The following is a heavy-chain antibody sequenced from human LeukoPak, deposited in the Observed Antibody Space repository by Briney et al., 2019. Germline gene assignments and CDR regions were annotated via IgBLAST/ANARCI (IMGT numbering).Heavy chain of an antibody. V-gene: IGHV4-39*01. Sequence: SETLSLTCTVSGGSISSSSAYWGWIRQPPGKGLEWIGSIVYSKNTYYNPSLKSRVTISADTSKNQFSLTLGSVSATDTAVYYCVSPRGFSYGYFDYWGQGTLVTVSS. D-gene: IGHD5-18*01. CDR3: VSPRGFSYGYFDY. CDR1: GGSISSSSAY. CDR2: IVYSKNT. J-gene: IGHJ4*02.